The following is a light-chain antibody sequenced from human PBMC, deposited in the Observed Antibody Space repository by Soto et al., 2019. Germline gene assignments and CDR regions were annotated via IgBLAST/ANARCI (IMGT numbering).Light chain of an antibody. CDR3: QERAGWPPWT. V-gene: IGKV3-11*01. CDR2: DAS. J-gene: IGKJ1*01. CDR1: QSISLS. Sequence: EIVLTQSPATLSLSPGERATLSCRASQSISLSLAWYQQKPGQAPRLLIYDASERASAVPARFSGSGSGTDFTLTISSLEPEDFAVYYCQERAGWPPWTFGQGTKVDI.